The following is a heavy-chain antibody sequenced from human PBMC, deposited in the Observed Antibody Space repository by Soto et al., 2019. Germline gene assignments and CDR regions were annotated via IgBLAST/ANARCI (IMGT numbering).Heavy chain of an antibody. CDR1: GYSFTTYY. Sequence: ASVKVSCKASGYSFTTYYLHWVRQAPGQGLEWMGMINPNGGATTYVQKFQGRVTMTTDTSTSTVYMELSSLRFDDTAVYYCARGIRGTYTALDFWGQGALVTVSS. J-gene: IGHJ4*02. D-gene: IGHD3-10*01. CDR3: ARGIRGTYTALDF. CDR2: INPNGGAT. V-gene: IGHV1-46*01.